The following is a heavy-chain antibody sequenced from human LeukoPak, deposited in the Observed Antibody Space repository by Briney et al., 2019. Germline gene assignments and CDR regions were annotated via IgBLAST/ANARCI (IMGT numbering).Heavy chain of an antibody. V-gene: IGHV1-69*13. Sequence: GASVKVSCKASGGTFISYAISWVRQAPGQGLEWMGGIIPIFGTANYAQKFQGRVTITADESTSTAYMELSSVRSEDTAVYYCARVGGYDYRLDYWGQGTLVTVSS. CDR3: ARVGGYDYRLDY. D-gene: IGHD5-12*01. J-gene: IGHJ4*02. CDR2: IIPIFGTA. CDR1: GGTFISYA.